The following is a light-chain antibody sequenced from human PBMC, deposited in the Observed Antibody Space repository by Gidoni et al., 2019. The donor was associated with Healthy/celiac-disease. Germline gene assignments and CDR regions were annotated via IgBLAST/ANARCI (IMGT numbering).Light chain of an antibody. V-gene: IGKV2-28*01. CDR1: QSLLHSNGYYY. CDR3: MQALQITWT. CDR2: LGS. J-gene: IGKJ1*01. Sequence: DIVMTQSPLSLPVTPGEPASISFRSSQSLLHSNGYYYLDWYLQKPGQSPQLLVYLGSNRVSGVPDRFSGSGSGTEFTLKISRVEAEDVGVYYCMQALQITWTFGQGTKVEIK.